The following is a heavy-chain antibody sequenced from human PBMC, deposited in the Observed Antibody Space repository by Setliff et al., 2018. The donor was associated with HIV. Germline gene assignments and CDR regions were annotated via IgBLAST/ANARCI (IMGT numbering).Heavy chain of an antibody. CDR1: GYSISSGYY. D-gene: IGHD3-3*01. CDR3: VRPSLGIGGGSIFHN. J-gene: IGHJ4*02. V-gene: IGHV4-38-2*01. Sequence: SETLSLTCAVSGYSISSGYYWGWIRQPPGKGLEWIGSIYHSGSTYYNPSLKSRVTISVDTSKNQFSLKVNSVTAADTAVYYCVRPSLGIGGGSIFHNWGQGTLVTVSS. CDR2: IYHSGST.